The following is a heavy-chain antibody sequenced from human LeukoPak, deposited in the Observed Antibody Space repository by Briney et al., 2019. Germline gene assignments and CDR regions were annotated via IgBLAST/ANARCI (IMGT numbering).Heavy chain of an antibody. V-gene: IGHV3-15*01. Sequence: GGSLRLSCAASGFTFSNAWMSWVRQAPGKGLEWVGRIKSKTDGGTTDYAAPVEGRFTISRDDSKNTLYLQMNSLKTEDTAVYYCTTVVRITMVRGVISYYYYYMDVWGKGTTVTVSS. CDR3: TTVVRITMVRGVISYYYYYMDV. J-gene: IGHJ6*03. CDR1: GFTFSNAW. CDR2: IKSKTDGGTT. D-gene: IGHD3-10*01.